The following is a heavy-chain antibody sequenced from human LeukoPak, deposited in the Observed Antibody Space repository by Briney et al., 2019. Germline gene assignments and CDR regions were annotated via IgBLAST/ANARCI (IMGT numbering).Heavy chain of an antibody. CDR3: ASSPNWNDEVDY. V-gene: IGHV1-69*05. D-gene: IGHD1-1*01. CDR1: GGTFSSYA. J-gene: IGHJ4*02. CDR2: IIPIFGTA. Sequence: ASVKVSCKASGGTFSSYAISWVRQAPGQGLEWMGRIIPIFGTANYAQKFQGRVTITMDESTSTAYMELGSLRSEDTAVYYCASSPNWNDEVDYWGQRTLVTVSS.